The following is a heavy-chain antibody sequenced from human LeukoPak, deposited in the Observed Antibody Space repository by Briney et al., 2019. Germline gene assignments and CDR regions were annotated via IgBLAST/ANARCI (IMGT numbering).Heavy chain of an antibody. CDR1: GFTFDDYS. Sequence: PAGSLRLSCAASGFTFDDYSMHWVRQAPEKGLEWVSLISWDGGSTYYADSVKGRFTISRDTSKNSLYLQMNSLRAEDTALYYCAKDGGDGYNWPDYWGQGTLVTVSS. V-gene: IGHV3-43D*03. CDR2: ISWDGGST. D-gene: IGHD5-24*01. CDR3: AKDGGDGYNWPDY. J-gene: IGHJ4*02.